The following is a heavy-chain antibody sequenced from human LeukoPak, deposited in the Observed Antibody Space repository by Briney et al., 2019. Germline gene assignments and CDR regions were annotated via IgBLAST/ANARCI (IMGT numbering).Heavy chain of an antibody. V-gene: IGHV4-59*01. CDR2: IHYSGST. Sequence: PSETLSLTCTVSGGSISTYYWSWIRQPPGKGLEWIGYIHYSGSTNYNPSLKSRVSISVDTSKNQFSLKLSSVTAADTAVYYCARVEWELLGFDYWGQGTLVTVSS. CDR3: ARVEWELLGFDY. J-gene: IGHJ4*02. CDR1: GGSISTYY. D-gene: IGHD1-26*01.